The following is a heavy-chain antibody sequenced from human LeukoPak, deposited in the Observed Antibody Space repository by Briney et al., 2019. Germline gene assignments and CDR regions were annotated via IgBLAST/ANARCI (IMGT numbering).Heavy chain of an antibody. CDR3: ATSPPRYCSGGSCYSGDYYYYYYMDV. CDR2: ISGSGGST. V-gene: IGHV3-23*01. Sequence: GGSLRLSCAASGFTFSSYGMSWVRQAPGKGLEWVSAISGSGGSTYYADSVKGRFTISRDNSKNTLYLQMNSLRAEDTAVYYCATSPPRYCSGGSCYSGDYYYYYYMDVWGKGTTVTISS. J-gene: IGHJ6*03. D-gene: IGHD2-15*01. CDR1: GFTFSSYG.